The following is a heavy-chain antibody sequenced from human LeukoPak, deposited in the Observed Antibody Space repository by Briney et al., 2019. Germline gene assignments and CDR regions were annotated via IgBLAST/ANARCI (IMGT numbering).Heavy chain of an antibody. CDR3: ARVPNYYDSSGYDY. Sequence: PSETLSLTCAVSGGSISSSNWWSWVRQPPGKGLEWIGEIYHSGSTNHNPSLKSRVTISVDKSKNQFSLKLSSVTAADTAVYYCARVPNYYDSSGYDYWGQGTLVTVSS. CDR2: IYHSGST. J-gene: IGHJ4*02. CDR1: GGSISSSNW. D-gene: IGHD3-22*01. V-gene: IGHV4-4*02.